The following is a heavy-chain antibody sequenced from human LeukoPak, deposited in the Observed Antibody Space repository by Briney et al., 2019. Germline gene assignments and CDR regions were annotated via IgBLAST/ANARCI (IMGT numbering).Heavy chain of an antibody. CDR3: ARVTEAPYYFDY. V-gene: IGHV3-21*01. Sequence: GGSLRLSCAASGFTFSSYSMNWVRQAPGKGLEWVSSISSSSSYIYYADTVKGRFTISRDNAKNSLYLQMNSLRAEDTAVYYCARVTEAPYYFDYWGQGTLVTVSS. J-gene: IGHJ4*02. CDR2: ISSSSSYI. CDR1: GFTFSSYS.